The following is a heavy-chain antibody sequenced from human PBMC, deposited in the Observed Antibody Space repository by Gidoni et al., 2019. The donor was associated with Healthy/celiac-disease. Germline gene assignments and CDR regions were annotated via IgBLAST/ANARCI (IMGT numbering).Heavy chain of an antibody. D-gene: IGHD3-9*01. CDR1: GFTFSSYA. V-gene: IGHV3-23*01. Sequence: EVQLLESGGGLVQPGGSLSLSCAASGFTFSSYAMSWVRQAPGKGLEGVSAISGSGGSTYYADSVKGRFTISRDNSKNTLYLQMNSLRAEDTAVYYCAKDLKDVLRYFDWLLSSFDYWGQGTLVTVSS. CDR3: AKDLKDVLRYFDWLLSSFDY. CDR2: ISGSGGST. J-gene: IGHJ4*02.